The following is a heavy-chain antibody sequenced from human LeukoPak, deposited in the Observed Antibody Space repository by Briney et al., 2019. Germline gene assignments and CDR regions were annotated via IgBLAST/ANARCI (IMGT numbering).Heavy chain of an antibody. CDR1: GFTFTSYP. CDR3: AKDLFLFFGDN. D-gene: IGHD3/OR15-3a*01. CDR2: IASDGFMA. Sequence: GGSLRLSCAASGFTFTSYPMNWVRQAPGKVLEWVATIASDGFMAYYADSLKGRFVISRDNSQQTIYLQMNSLRADDTAVYYCAKDLFLFFGDNRGQGTLVTVSS. V-gene: IGHV3-23*01. J-gene: IGHJ4*02.